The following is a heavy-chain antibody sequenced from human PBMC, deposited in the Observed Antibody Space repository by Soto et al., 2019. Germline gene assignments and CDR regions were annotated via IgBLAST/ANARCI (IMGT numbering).Heavy chain of an antibody. CDR1: GGSVNSPNW. D-gene: IGHD6-19*01. V-gene: IGHV4-4*02. J-gene: IGHJ4*02. Sequence: QVQLQQSGPGLVEPSGTLSLTCAVSGGSVNSPNWWNWVRQPQETGLEWIGEMHHSGSSNYNPSLKTRLTLSVDESNNALSMNLNSVTAADTAIYYCGRANSSGSPIDSWGQGILVTVSS. CDR2: MHHSGSS. CDR3: GRANSSGSPIDS.